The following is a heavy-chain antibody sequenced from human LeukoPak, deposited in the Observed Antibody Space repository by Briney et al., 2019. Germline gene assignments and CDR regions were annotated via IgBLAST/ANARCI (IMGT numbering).Heavy chain of an antibody. D-gene: IGHD6-13*01. J-gene: IGHJ6*02. CDR3: AREGAAAHPPWGYYYYGMDV. V-gene: IGHV1-46*01. CDR1: GYTFTSNY. CDR2: IYPRDGST. Sequence: GASVKVSCKASGYTFTSNYIHWVRQAPGQGLEWMGMIYPRDGSTSYAQKFQGRVTVARDTSTSTVHMELSGLRSEDTAVYYCAREGAAAHPPWGYYYYGMDVWGQGTTVTVSS.